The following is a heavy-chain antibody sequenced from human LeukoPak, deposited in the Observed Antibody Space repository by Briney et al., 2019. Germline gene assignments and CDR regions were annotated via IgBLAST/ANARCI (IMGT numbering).Heavy chain of an antibody. J-gene: IGHJ5*02. CDR2: INTDESST. V-gene: IGHV3-74*01. CDR3: AKERDWFDP. CDR1: GFTFSSFW. Sequence: GGSLRLSCAASGFTFSSFWMHWVRQAPGKGLVWVSRINTDESSTSYADSVKGRFTISRDNAKNTLYLQMNSLRAEDTAVYYCAKERDWFDPWGQGTRDRVSS.